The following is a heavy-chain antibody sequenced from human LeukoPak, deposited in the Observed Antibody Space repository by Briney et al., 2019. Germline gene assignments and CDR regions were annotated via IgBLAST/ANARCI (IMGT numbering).Heavy chain of an antibody. CDR2: ISGSGGST. Sequence: GGSLRLSCAASGFTFSSYAMSWVRQAPGKGLEWVSAISGSGGSTYYADSMKGRFTISRDNAKNTLYLQMNSLRAEDTAVYYCAKDRAGSSGNFDYWGQGTLVTVSS. CDR1: GFTFSSYA. CDR3: AKDRAGSSGNFDY. V-gene: IGHV3-23*01. J-gene: IGHJ4*02.